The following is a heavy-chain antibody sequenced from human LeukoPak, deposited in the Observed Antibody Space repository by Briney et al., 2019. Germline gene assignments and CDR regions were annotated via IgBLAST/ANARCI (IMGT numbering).Heavy chain of an antibody. Sequence: GASVKVSCKASGYTFTGYYMHWVRQAPGQGLEWMGWINPNSGGTNYAQKFQGRVTMTRNTSISTAYMELSSLRSDDTAVYYCARREYFLRPWGQGTLVTVSS. CDR1: GYTFTGYY. V-gene: IGHV1-2*02. CDR3: ARREYFLRP. D-gene: IGHD3-10*01. CDR2: INPNSGGT. J-gene: IGHJ5*02.